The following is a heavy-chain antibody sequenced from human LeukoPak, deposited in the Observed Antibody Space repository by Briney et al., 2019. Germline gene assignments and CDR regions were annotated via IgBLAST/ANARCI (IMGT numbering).Heavy chain of an antibody. D-gene: IGHD3-10*01. J-gene: IGHJ6*03. Sequence: PSETLSLTCTVSGGSISSSSYYWGWIRQPPGKGLEWIGSIYYSGSTYYNPSLKSRVTISVDTSKNQFSLKLSSVTAADTAVYFWSEAAAGVSSAFSRQYHFMGRWGKGTTVTVSS. CDR2: IYYSGST. CDR1: GGSISSSSYY. V-gene: IGHV4-39*07. CDR3: SEAAAGVSSAFSRQYHFMGR.